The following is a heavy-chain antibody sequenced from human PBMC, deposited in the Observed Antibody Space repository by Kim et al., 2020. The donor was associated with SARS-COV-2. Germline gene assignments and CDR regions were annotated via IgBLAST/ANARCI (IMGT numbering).Heavy chain of an antibody. CDR3: ARDQGYSYGYHWFDP. CDR2: ISYDGSNK. CDR1: GFTFSSYG. D-gene: IGHD5-18*01. Sequence: GGSLRLSCAASGFTFSSYGMHWVRQAPGKGLEWVAVISYDGSNKYYADSVKGRFTISRDNSKNTMYLQMNSLRAEDTAVYYCARDQGYSYGYHWFDPWG. V-gene: IGHV3-33*05. J-gene: IGHJ5*02.